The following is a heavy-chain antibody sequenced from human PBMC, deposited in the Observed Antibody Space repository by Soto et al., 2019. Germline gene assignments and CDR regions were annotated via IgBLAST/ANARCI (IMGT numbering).Heavy chain of an antibody. J-gene: IGHJ6*02. CDR3: ARDFVEAARPIPYYYGMDV. D-gene: IGHD6-6*01. CDR1: GYTFTSYY. V-gene: IGHV1-46*01. CDR2: INPSGSST. Sequence: ASVKVSCKASGYTFTSYYMHWVRQAPGQGLEWMGIINPSGSSTSYAQKFQGRVTMTRDTSTSTVYMELSSLRSEDTAVYYCARDFVEAARPIPYYYGMDVWGQGTTVTVSS.